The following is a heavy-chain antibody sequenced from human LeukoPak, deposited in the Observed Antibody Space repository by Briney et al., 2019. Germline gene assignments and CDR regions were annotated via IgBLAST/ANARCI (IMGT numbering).Heavy chain of an antibody. J-gene: IGHJ4*02. D-gene: IGHD3-10*01. Sequence: SETLSLTCTVSGGSISSYYWSWIRRPPGKGLEWIGYISYSGSTNYNPSLKSRVTISVDTSTNQFSLKLSSVTAEDTAVYYCARHQIGGSDYWGQGTLVTVSS. V-gene: IGHV4-59*08. CDR2: ISYSGST. CDR3: ARHQIGGSDY. CDR1: GGSISSYY.